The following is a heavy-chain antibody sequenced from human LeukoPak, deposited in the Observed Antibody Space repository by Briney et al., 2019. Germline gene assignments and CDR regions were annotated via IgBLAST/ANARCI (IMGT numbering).Heavy chain of an antibody. D-gene: IGHD2-21*02. CDR2: VYYSGST. CDR3: AREVTLYYFDY. Sequence: PSETLSLTCTVSGGSFSSYYWNWIRQSPGKGLEWIGSVYYSGSTNYNPSLKSRVTISVDTSKNRFSLKLSSVTAADTAVYYCAREVTLYYFDYWGQGTLVTVSS. CDR1: GGSFSSYY. V-gene: IGHV4-59*01. J-gene: IGHJ4*02.